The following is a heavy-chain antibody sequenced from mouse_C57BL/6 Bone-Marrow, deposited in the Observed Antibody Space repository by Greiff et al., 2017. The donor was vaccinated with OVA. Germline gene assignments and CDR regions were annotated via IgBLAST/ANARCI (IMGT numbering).Heavy chain of an antibody. CDR1: GYSITSGYY. V-gene: IGHV3-6*01. J-gene: IGHJ3*01. CDR3: GRSDGYYLAWFAY. CDR2: ISYDGSN. D-gene: IGHD2-3*01. Sequence: EVKLMESGPGLVKPSQSLSLTCSVTGYSITSGYYWKWIRQLPGNKLEWMAYISYDGSNTYNPSLKNRRSTTRDTSKNQFVLKLNSGTTEDTATYYCGRSDGYYLAWFAYWGQGTLVTVSA.